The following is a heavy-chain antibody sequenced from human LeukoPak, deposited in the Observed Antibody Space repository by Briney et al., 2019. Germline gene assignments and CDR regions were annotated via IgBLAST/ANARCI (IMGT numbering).Heavy chain of an antibody. Sequence: GGSLRLSCAASGFTFSSSAMSWVRQAPGKGLEWVAVISYDGSNKYYADSVKGRFTISRDNSKNTLYLQMNSLRAEDTAVYYCARGIAEESYYDSSGYYGYYWGQGTLVTVSS. D-gene: IGHD3-22*01. J-gene: IGHJ4*02. CDR1: GFTFSSSA. V-gene: IGHV3-30-3*01. CDR3: ARGIAEESYYDSSGYYGYY. CDR2: ISYDGSNK.